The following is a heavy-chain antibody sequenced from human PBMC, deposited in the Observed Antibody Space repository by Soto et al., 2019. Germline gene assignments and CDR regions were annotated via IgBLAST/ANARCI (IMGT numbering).Heavy chain of an antibody. J-gene: IGHJ4*02. CDR2: ISGSGGTT. V-gene: IGHV3-23*01. Sequence: EVQLLESGGGLVQPGRSLRLSCAASGFSFSNYAMSWVRQAPGQGLDWVSAISGSGGTTYYADSVKGRFTISRDNSKNTLFLQMNSLRTEDAAVYYCAKFFVETGANSGCPWSVHYWGQGTRVTVSS. CDR1: GFSFSNYA. CDR3: AKFFVETGANSGCPWSVHY. D-gene: IGHD6-25*01.